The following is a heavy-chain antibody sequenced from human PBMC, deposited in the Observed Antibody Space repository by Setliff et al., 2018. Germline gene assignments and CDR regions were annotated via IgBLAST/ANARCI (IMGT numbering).Heavy chain of an antibody. CDR1: GNSFTVFY. Sequence: ASVKVSCKSSGNSFTVFYLHWVRQAPGQGLEWMGWISPHSGDTHYAQKFQSRVRMTRDTSTYAAYLELSDFTSDDTAMYYCARSGSFGMRYWFDYWGQGALVTVSS. D-gene: IGHD1-26*01. CDR3: ARSGSFGMRYWFDY. J-gene: IGHJ4*02. V-gene: IGHV1-2*02. CDR2: ISPHSGDT.